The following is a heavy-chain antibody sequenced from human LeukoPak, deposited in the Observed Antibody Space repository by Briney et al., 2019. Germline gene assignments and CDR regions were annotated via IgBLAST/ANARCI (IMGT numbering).Heavy chain of an antibody. CDR2: ISTSGSPI. J-gene: IGHJ3*01. CDR3: ARESVTDRGYAFDV. CDR1: GFAFSSFE. V-gene: IGHV3-48*03. Sequence: GGSLRLSCVASGFAFSSFEMIWVRQAPGKGLEWVSYISTSGSPIYYAGSVKGRFTISRDNAKTSLYLHINSLRAKDTAVYYCARESVTDRGYAFDVWGQGTMVTVSS. D-gene: IGHD2-21*02.